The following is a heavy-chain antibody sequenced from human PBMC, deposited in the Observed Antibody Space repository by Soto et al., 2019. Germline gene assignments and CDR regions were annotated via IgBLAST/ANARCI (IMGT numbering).Heavy chain of an antibody. Sequence: EVQLVESGGGLVQPGGSLRLSCAVSGFSFSHYWMSWVRQAPGKGLEWVAFVDQDGGETHYADSVKGRFTVSRDNAKSLVFLEMESVRVEDTAIYFCARTIVIRYFDNWGQGTQVTVSS. V-gene: IGHV3-7*03. CDR3: ARTIVIRYFDN. D-gene: IGHD2-15*01. CDR1: GFSFSHYW. CDR2: VDQDGGET. J-gene: IGHJ4*02.